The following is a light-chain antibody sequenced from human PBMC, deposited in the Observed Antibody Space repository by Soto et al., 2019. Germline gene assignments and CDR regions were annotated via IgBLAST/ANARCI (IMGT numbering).Light chain of an antibody. CDR3: SSYTSSSTGYV. CDR2: DVS. V-gene: IGLV2-14*01. CDR1: SSDVGGYNY. J-gene: IGLJ1*01. Sequence: QSALTQPASGSGSPGQSITISCTGTSSDVGGYNYVSWYQQHPGKAPKLMIYDVSNRPSGVSNRFSGSKSGNTASLTISGLQAEDEADYYCSSYTSSSTGYVFGTGTKVTVL.